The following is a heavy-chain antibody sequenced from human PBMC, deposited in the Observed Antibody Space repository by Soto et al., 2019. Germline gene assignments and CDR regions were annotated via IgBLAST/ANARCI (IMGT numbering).Heavy chain of an antibody. V-gene: IGHV4-39*01. Sequence: SETLSLTCTVSGGSISSSSYYWGWIRQPPGKGLEWIGSIYYSGSTYYNPSLKSRVTISVDTSKNQFSLKLSSVTAADTAVYYCARHVGVPAAADFDYWGQGTLVTVSS. J-gene: IGHJ4*02. CDR3: ARHVGVPAAADFDY. CDR2: IYYSGST. CDR1: GGSISSSSYY. D-gene: IGHD2-2*01.